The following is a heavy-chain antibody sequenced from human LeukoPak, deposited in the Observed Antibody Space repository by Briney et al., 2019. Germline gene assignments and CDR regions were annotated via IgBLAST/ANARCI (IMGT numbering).Heavy chain of an antibody. CDR2: ISYDGSNK. J-gene: IGHJ4*02. V-gene: IGHV3-30-3*01. Sequence: GGSLRLSFAASGFTFSSYAMHWVRQAPGKGLEWVAVISYDGSNKHYADSVKGRFTISRDNSKNTLYLQMNSLRAEDTAVYYCASLPGVTMVRGVMTDYWGQGTLVTVSS. CDR3: ASLPGVTMVRGVMTDY. CDR1: GFTFSSYA. D-gene: IGHD3-10*01.